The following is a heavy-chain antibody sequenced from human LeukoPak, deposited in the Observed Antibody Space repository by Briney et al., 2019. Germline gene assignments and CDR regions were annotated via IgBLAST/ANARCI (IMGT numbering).Heavy chain of an antibody. Sequence: KPSETLSLTCTVSGGSISSGDYYWCWIRQPPGKGLEWIGYIYYSGSTYYNPSLKSRVTISVDTSKNQFSLKLSSVTAADTAVYYCARVQHYYDSSGFIDYWGQGTLVAVSS. CDR1: GGSISSGDYY. CDR3: ARVQHYYDSSGFIDY. CDR2: IYYSGST. V-gene: IGHV4-30-4*01. J-gene: IGHJ4*02. D-gene: IGHD3-22*01.